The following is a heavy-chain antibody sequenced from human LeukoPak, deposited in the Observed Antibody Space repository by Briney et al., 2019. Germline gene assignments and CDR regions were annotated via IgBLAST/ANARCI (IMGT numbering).Heavy chain of an antibody. CDR1: GFTFSSYA. Sequence: GRSLRLSCAVSGFTFSSYAMSWVRQAPWKGLEWVSAISGSGGSTYYADSVKGRFTISRDNSKNTLYLQMNSLRAEDTAVYYCAKDLTLATAISFDYWGQGTLVTVSS. CDR2: ISGSGGST. D-gene: IGHD2-21*02. V-gene: IGHV3-23*01. CDR3: AKDLTLATAISFDY. J-gene: IGHJ4*02.